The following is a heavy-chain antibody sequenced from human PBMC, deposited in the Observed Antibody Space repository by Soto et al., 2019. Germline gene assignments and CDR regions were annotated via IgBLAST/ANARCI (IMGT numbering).Heavy chain of an antibody. CDR2: ISYDGSNK. V-gene: IGHV3-30*18. CDR1: GFTFSSYG. CDR3: AKNHDYYDSSGYGDY. D-gene: IGHD3-22*01. Sequence: QVQLVESGGRVVQPGRSLRLSCAAPGFTFSSYGMHWVRQAPGKGLEWVAVISYDGSNKYYADSVKGRFTISRDNSKNTLYLKMNSLRAEDTAVYCCAKNHDYYDSSGYGDYWGQGTLVTVSS. J-gene: IGHJ4*02.